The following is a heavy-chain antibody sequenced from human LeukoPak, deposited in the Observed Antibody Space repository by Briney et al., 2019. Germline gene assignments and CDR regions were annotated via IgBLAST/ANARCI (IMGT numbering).Heavy chain of an antibody. Sequence: GGSLRLSCSASGITLSNCDIHWVRQTPGKGLEWVAFTRSEGINKYYADSVKGRFTISRDNSKNTLFLQMDNLRPEDTAVYYCVKDGRISMIVWGQGTVVIVSS. J-gene: IGHJ3*01. V-gene: IGHV3-30*02. CDR1: GITLSNCD. D-gene: IGHD3-22*01. CDR2: TRSEGINK. CDR3: VKDGRISMIV.